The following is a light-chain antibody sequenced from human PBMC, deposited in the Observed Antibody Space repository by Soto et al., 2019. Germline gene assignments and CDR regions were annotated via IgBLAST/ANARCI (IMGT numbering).Light chain of an antibody. Sequence: DNQMTQSPSSLSASLADRVTITCRASQGIRHYLAWYQQKPGKLPKLLIYEASNLQSGVPSRFRGGGSGTEFTLTISSLQPEDVATYYCQNFDSAPQTFGQGTKV. V-gene: IGKV1-27*01. J-gene: IGKJ1*01. CDR2: EAS. CDR3: QNFDSAPQT. CDR1: QGIRHY.